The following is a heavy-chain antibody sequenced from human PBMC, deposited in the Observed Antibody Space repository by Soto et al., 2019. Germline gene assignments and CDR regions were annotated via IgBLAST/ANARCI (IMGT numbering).Heavy chain of an antibody. D-gene: IGHD3-22*01. CDR2: IDSSSGYS. J-gene: IGHJ4*02. CDR1: GFTFSDYY. CDR3: ARSGDSSGYFWGIAH. V-gene: IGHV3-11*06. Sequence: QVQLVESGGGLVKPGGSLRLSCAASGFTFSDYYMTWIRQAPGKGLQWVSHIDSSSGYSNYADSVKGRFAISRDNVKKSLYVHMNSLRAEDTDVYYCARSGDSSGYFWGIAHWGQGILVTVSS.